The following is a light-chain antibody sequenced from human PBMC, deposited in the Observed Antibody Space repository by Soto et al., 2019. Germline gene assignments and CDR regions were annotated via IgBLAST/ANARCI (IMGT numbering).Light chain of an antibody. Sequence: QSALTQPPSASGSPGQSVTISCTGTSSDLGRYNFVSWYQQHPGKAPKLMIYEVSKRPSGVPDRFSGYKSGNTASLTVSGLQAEDEADYYCSSYAGTNKGIFGGGTKLTVL. J-gene: IGLJ2*01. CDR3: SSYAGTNKGI. CDR2: EVS. V-gene: IGLV2-8*01. CDR1: SSDLGRYNF.